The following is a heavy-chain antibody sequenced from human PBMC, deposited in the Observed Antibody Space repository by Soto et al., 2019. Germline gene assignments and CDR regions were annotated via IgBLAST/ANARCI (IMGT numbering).Heavy chain of an antibody. CDR2: IIGSGGST. J-gene: IGHJ5*02. CDR1: GFTFSSYA. V-gene: IGHV3-23*01. CDR3: EKDQTAAETAMDP. D-gene: IGHD5-18*01. Sequence: GGSLRLSRAASGFTFSSYAMSWVRQASGKGLEWVSAIIGSGGSTYYADSVKGRFTISRDNSKSTLYLQMNSLRAEDTALYYCEKDQTAAETAMDPWGQGTLVTVPS.